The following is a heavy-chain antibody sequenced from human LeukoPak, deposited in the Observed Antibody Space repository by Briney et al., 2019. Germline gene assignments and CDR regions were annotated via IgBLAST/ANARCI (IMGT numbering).Heavy chain of an antibody. CDR2: INHSGST. V-gene: IGHV4-34*01. Sequence: SETLSLTCAVYGGSFSGYYWSWIRQPPGKGLEWIGEINHSGSTNYNPSLKSRVTISVDTSKNQFSLKLSSVTAADTAVYYCARDGVRDDSSGYYYHYYGMDVWGQGTTVTVSS. J-gene: IGHJ6*02. CDR1: GGSFSGYY. CDR3: ARDGVRDDSSGYYYHYYGMDV. D-gene: IGHD3-22*01.